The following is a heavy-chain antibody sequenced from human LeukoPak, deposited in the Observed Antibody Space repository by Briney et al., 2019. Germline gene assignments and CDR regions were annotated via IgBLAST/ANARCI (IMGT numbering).Heavy chain of an antibody. D-gene: IGHD2-2*01. CDR3: ARPLRYCSSTSCSHRYYYYGMDV. V-gene: IGHV1-2*02. CDR1: GYTFTGYY. J-gene: IGHJ6*02. Sequence: SVKVSCKASGYTFTGYYMHWVRQAPGQGLEWMGWINPNSGSTNYAHKFQGRVTMTRDTSISTAYMELSRMRSDDTAVYYCARPLRYCSSTSCSHRYYYYGMDVWGQGTTVTVSS. CDR2: INPNSGST.